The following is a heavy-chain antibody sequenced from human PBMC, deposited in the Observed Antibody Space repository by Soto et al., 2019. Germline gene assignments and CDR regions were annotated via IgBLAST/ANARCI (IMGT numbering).Heavy chain of an antibody. V-gene: IGHV1-18*04. CDR2: ISGYNGNT. J-gene: IGHJ4*02. CDR3: ARDVRGYCSGGSCSAVY. Sequence: QVQLVQSGAEVKKPGASVKVSCKASGYSFTSYGISWVRQAPGQGPEWMGWISGYNGNTNYAQKFQGRVTMTTDTYTSTAYMELRRLRSDDTAVYYCARDVRGYCSGGSCSAVYWGQGTLVTVSS. CDR1: GYSFTSYG. D-gene: IGHD2-15*01.